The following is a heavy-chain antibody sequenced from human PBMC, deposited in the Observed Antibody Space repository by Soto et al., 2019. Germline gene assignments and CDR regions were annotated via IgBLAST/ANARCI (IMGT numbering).Heavy chain of an antibody. J-gene: IGHJ4*02. D-gene: IGHD3-10*01. CDR3: ARVYRITMVRGELSEY. Sequence: QVQLVQSGAEVKKPGASVKVSCKASGYTFTSYGISWVRQAPGQGLEWMGWISAYNGNTNYGQKLQGRVTMTTDTSTSTAYMELRSLCSDDTAVYYCARVYRITMVRGELSEYWGQGTLVTVSS. V-gene: IGHV1-18*01. CDR2: ISAYNGNT. CDR1: GYTFTSYG.